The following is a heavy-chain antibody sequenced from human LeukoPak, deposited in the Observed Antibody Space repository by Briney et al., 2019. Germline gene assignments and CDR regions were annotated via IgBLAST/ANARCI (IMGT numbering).Heavy chain of an antibody. CDR2: INHSGST. D-gene: IGHD2-2*01. CDR3: AVRYCSSTSCYDFYFDY. Sequence: PSETLSLTCTVSGGSISSSSYYWGWIRQPPGKGLEWIGEINHSGSTNYNPSLKSRVTISVDTSKNQFSLKLSSVTAADTAVYYCAVRYCSSTSCYDFYFDYWGQGTLVTVSS. J-gene: IGHJ4*02. CDR1: GGSISSSSYY. V-gene: IGHV4-39*07.